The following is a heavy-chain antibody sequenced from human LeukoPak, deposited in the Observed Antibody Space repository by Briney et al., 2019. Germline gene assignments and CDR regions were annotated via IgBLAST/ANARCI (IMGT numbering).Heavy chain of an antibody. CDR1: GFTFTSIA. CDR2: IRGTGDST. CDR3: AKGQELDDGVFDS. J-gene: IGHJ4*02. D-gene: IGHD1-1*01. V-gene: IGHV3-23*01. Sequence: QPGGSLRLSCAASGFTFTSIAMTWVRQAPGKGLEWVSTIRGTGDSTHCADSVKGRFIISRDKSKNMLYLQMNGLRAEDTAIYYCAKGQELDDGVFDSWGQGTLVTVSS.